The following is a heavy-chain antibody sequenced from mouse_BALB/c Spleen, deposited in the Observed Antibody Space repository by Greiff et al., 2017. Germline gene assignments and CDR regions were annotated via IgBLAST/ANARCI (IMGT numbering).Heavy chain of an antibody. V-gene: IGHV1-69*02. CDR1: GYTFTSYW. J-gene: IGHJ4*01. Sequence: VQLQQPGAELVRPGASVKLSCKASGYTFTSYWINWVKQRPGQGLEWIGNIYPSDSYTNYNQKFKDKATLTVDKSSSTAYMQLSSTTSEDSAVYYCTRGGYYVFYAMDYWGQGTSVTVSS. CDR2: IYPSDSYT. CDR3: TRGGYYVFYAMDY. D-gene: IGHD2-3*01.